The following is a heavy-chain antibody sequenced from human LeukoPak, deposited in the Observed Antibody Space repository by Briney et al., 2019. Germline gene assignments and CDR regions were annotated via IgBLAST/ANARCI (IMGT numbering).Heavy chain of an antibody. Sequence: SETLSLTCTVSGDSFSSYYWSCIRQPPGKGLEWIGHIYNRGNTHYNPSLKSRVTISVDTSKNQFSLTLNSVTAADTAVYYCARVGVLYDILTGYPTPFEDWGQGTLVTVSS. CDR3: ARVGVLYDILTGYPTPFED. D-gene: IGHD3-9*01. V-gene: IGHV4-59*08. CDR1: GDSFSSYY. CDR2: IYNRGNT. J-gene: IGHJ4*02.